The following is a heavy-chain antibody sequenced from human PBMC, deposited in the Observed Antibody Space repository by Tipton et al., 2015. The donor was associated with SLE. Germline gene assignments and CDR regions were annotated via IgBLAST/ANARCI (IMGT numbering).Heavy chain of an antibody. CDR3: AREDGRTGTTFGY. Sequence: TLSLTCTVSGDPISNNNYYWGWIRQPPGKGLEWIGEIDHYRITNYNPSLKSRVTISVGTSKNQFSLNLSSVTAADTAVYYCAREDGRTGTTFGYWGQGTLVTVSS. CDR1: GDPISNNNYY. J-gene: IGHJ4*02. CDR2: IDHYRIT. V-gene: IGHV4-39*07. D-gene: IGHD1-1*01.